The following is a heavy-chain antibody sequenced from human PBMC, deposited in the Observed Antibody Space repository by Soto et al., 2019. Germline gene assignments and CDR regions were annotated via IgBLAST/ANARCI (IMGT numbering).Heavy chain of an antibody. Sequence: PGGSLRLSCAASGFIFSDHYMSWIRQAPGKGLEWVAYISRSGSKIYYAASVEGRFTISRDNSKNSLYLQMNSLRAEDTAVYYCAKEAPREAYWGQGTLVTVSS. V-gene: IGHV3-11*01. CDR1: GFIFSDHY. CDR2: ISRSGSKI. CDR3: AKEAPREAY. J-gene: IGHJ4*02.